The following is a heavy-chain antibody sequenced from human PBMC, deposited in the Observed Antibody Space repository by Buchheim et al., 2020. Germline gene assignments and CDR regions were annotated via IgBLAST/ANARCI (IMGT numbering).Heavy chain of an antibody. Sequence: QVQLQQWGAGLLKPSETLSFTCAVYGGSFSGYYWSWIRQPPGKGLEWIGEINHSGSTNYNPSLKSRVTISVDTSKNQFSLKLSSVTAADTAVYYCARRPFTMVRGVRNWGQGTL. V-gene: IGHV4-34*01. D-gene: IGHD3-10*01. CDR2: INHSGST. CDR3: ARRPFTMVRGVRN. CDR1: GGSFSGYY. J-gene: IGHJ4*02.